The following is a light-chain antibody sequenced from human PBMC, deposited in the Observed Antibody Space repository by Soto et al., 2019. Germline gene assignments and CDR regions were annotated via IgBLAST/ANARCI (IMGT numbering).Light chain of an antibody. V-gene: IGKV3-20*01. CDR2: GAS. Sequence: ESVLTQSPXXXXXXXGEXXXLXXRASQSVSNNYLAWYQQKPGQAPRLLIYGASNRATGIPDRFSGSGSGTDFTLTISRLEPEDFAVYYCQQYGSSGTFGQGTKVDIK. J-gene: IGKJ1*01. CDR3: QQYGSSGT. CDR1: QSVSNNY.